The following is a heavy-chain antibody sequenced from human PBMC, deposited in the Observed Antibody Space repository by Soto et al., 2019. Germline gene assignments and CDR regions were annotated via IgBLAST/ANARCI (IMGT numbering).Heavy chain of an antibody. V-gene: IGHV6-1*01. CDR3: VRDRYSSSGWFDT. Sequence: PSQTLSLTCAISGDSVSSYSAAWNWIRQSPSGGLEWLGRTYYRSRFFSDYAESVKSRIIINPDTSKNQFSLQLKSVTPEDKAVYYCVRDRYSSSGWFDTWGQGTTVTVSP. D-gene: IGHD3-10*01. CDR1: GDSVSSYSAA. J-gene: IGHJ5*02. CDR2: TYYRSRFFS.